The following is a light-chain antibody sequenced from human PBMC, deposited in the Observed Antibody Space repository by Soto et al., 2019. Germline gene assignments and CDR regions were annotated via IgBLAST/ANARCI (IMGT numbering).Light chain of an antibody. V-gene: IGLV1-44*01. CDR3: AAWDDSLNGWV. Sequence: QSVLTQPPSASGTPGQRVTISCSGSSSNIGSNTVNWYQHLPGTAPKLLIYSNNQRPSGVPDRFSGSKSGTSASLAISGLQSADEAAYYCAAWDDSLNGWVFGGGTKVTVL. J-gene: IGLJ3*02. CDR1: SSNIGSNT. CDR2: SNN.